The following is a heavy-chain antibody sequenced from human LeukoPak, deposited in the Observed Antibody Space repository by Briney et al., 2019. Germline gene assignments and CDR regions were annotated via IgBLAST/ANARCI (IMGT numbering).Heavy chain of an antibody. Sequence: SETLSLTCAVYGGSFSGYYWSWIRQPPGKGLEWIGEINHSGSTNYNPSLKSRIIISVDTSKNQFSLKLSSVTAADTAVYYCARDRNTVFDYWGQGTLVTVSS. V-gene: IGHV4-34*01. CDR3: ARDRNTVFDY. CDR1: GGSFSGYY. D-gene: IGHD1-14*01. CDR2: INHSGST. J-gene: IGHJ4*02.